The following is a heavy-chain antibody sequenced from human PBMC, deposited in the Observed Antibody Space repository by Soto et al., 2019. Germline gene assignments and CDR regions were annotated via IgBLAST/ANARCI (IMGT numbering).Heavy chain of an antibody. J-gene: IGHJ4*02. D-gene: IGHD3-3*01. CDR1: RYSFTSYW. CDR2: IDPSESYI. Sequence: GESLKISCKGSRYSFTSYWISWVRQIPGKGLEWMGRIDPSESYINYSPSFQGHVTISADKSISTAYLQWSSLKASDTAMYYCARLSDFSSGSGRRWGQGTLVTVSS. V-gene: IGHV5-10-1*01. CDR3: ARLSDFSSGSGRR.